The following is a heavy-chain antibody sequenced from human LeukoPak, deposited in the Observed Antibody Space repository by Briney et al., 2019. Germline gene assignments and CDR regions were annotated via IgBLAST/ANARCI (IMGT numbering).Heavy chain of an antibody. V-gene: IGHV3-23*01. Sequence: GGSLRLSCAASGFTFSSYAMSWVRQAPGKGLEWVSAISGSGGSKYYADSVKGRFTISRDNSKNTLYLQMNSLRAEDTAVYYCAKGGGLLWFGELLSFDYWGQGTLVTVSS. J-gene: IGHJ4*02. D-gene: IGHD3-10*01. CDR3: AKGGGLLWFGELLSFDY. CDR2: ISGSGGSK. CDR1: GFTFSSYA.